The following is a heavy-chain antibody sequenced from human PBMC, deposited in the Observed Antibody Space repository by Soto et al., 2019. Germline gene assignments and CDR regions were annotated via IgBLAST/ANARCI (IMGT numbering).Heavy chain of an antibody. Sequence: ASVKVSCKASGYTFTSYDINRVRQATAQAREWMGWISPSSGNTGYAQKIQGRVTITRHTYKSTAYMELSSLRSEDTAVYYCASVVGGYCSGGRCYDYGMDVWGQGTTVTVSS. CDR1: GYTFTSYD. J-gene: IGHJ6*02. V-gene: IGHV1-8*01. CDR2: ISPSSGNT. CDR3: ASVVGGYCSGGRCYDYGMDV. D-gene: IGHD2-15*01.